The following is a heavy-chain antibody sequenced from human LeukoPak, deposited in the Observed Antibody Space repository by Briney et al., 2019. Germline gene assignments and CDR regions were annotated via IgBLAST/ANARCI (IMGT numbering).Heavy chain of an antibody. CDR3: AREYCSSTSCEEDY. CDR1: GFTFSSYS. CDR2: ISSSSSYI. V-gene: IGHV3-21*01. Sequence: GGSLRLSCAASGFTFSSYSMNSVRQAPRKGLEWVSSISSSSSYIYYADSVKGRFTISRDNAKNSLYLQMNSLRAEDTAVYYCAREYCSSTSCEEDYWGQGTLVTVSS. D-gene: IGHD2-2*01. J-gene: IGHJ4*02.